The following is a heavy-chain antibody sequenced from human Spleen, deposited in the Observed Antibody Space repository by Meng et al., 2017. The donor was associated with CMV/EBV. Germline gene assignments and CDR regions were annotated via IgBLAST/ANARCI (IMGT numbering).Heavy chain of an antibody. CDR2: MNPNSGNT. D-gene: IGHD3-3*01. J-gene: IGHJ5*02. CDR1: GYTFTSYD. V-gene: IGHV1-8*02. CDR3: ARGGDYDFWSGYLPFDP. Sequence: ASVKVSCKASGYTFTSYDINWVRQATGQGLEWMGWMNPNSGNTGYARKFQGRVTMTADTSTRTAYMELRSLTSDDTAVYFCARGGDYDFWSGYLPFDPWGQGTLVTVSS.